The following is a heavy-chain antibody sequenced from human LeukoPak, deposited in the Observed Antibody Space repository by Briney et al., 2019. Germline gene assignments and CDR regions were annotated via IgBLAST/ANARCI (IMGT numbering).Heavy chain of an antibody. Sequence: GASVKVPCKASGGTFSSYAISWVRQAPGQGLEWMGGIIPIFGTANYAQKFQGRVTITADESTSTAYMELSSLRSEDTAVYYCARLYCSSTSCYRPPSYWGQGTLVTVSS. J-gene: IGHJ4*02. CDR2: IIPIFGTA. V-gene: IGHV1-69*13. D-gene: IGHD2-2*01. CDR1: GGTFSSYA. CDR3: ARLYCSSTSCYRPPSY.